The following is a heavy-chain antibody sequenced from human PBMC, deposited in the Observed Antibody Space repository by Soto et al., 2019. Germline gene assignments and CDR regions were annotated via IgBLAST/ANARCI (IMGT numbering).Heavy chain of an antibody. J-gene: IGHJ3*02. Sequence: EVQLLESGGGLVQPGGSLRLSCGASGFTFYSYAMSWVRQAPGKGLEWVSTIGIVGGDTYYADSVKGRFTISRDDSKNTLLLQMNSLRAEDTAVYYCVKDRMAYNSVWDPFDIWGQGTMVTVSS. D-gene: IGHD1-20*01. CDR3: VKDRMAYNSVWDPFDI. CDR2: IGIVGGDT. V-gene: IGHV3-23*01. CDR1: GFTFYSYA.